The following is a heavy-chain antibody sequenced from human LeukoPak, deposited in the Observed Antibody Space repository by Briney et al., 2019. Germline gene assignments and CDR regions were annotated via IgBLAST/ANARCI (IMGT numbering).Heavy chain of an antibody. CDR2: ISSSGSTT. CDR3: ARGRGYCSSTNCYINFDY. V-gene: IGHV3-48*03. D-gene: IGHD2-2*02. CDR1: GFTFSSYE. Sequence: GGSLRLSCAASGFTFSSYEMNWVRQAPGKGLEWVSYISSSGSTTYYADSVKGRFTISRDNAKNSLYLQMNSLRAEDTAMYYCARGRGYCSSTNCYINFDYWGRGNLVTVSS. J-gene: IGHJ4*02.